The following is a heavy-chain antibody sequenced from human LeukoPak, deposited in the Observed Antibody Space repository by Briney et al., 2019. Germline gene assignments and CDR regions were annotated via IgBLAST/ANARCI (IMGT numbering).Heavy chain of an antibody. CDR1: GVSFIDYA. D-gene: IGHD3-3*01. J-gene: IGHJ4*02. CDR2: ISGSGGST. V-gene: IGHV3-23*01. Sequence: PGGSLTLSCAVSGVSFIDYAMNWVRLAPGTGLQWVSSISGSGGSTYYADSVKGRFSISIDNSKNTLSLQMNSLRAEDTALYYCVKGGQRYDFWRFDYWGQGTVVTVSS. CDR3: VKGGQRYDFWRFDY.